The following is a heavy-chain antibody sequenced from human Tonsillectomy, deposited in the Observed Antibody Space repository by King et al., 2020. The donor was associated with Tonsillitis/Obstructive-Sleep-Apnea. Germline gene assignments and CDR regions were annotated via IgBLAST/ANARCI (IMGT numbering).Heavy chain of an antibody. CDR3: ARGGSTRRCSSTSCRPNWFDP. V-gene: IGHV3-53*01. J-gene: IGHJ5*02. CDR2: IYSGGST. D-gene: IGHD2-2*01. CDR1: GFTVSSNY. Sequence: VQLVESGGGLIQPGGSLRLSCAASGFTVSSNYMSWVRQAPGKGLEWVSVIYSGGSTYYADSVKGRFTISRDNSKNTLYLQMNSLRAADTAVYYCARGGSTRRCSSTSCRPNWFDPWGQGTLVTVSS.